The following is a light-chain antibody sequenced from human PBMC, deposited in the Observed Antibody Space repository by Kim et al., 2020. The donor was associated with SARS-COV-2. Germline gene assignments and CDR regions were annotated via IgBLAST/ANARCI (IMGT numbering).Light chain of an antibody. Sequence: SYELTQPPSVSVSPGQTASITCSGYKLGDKYVSWYQQKPGQSPVVVIYQDSKRPSGIPERFSGSNSGNTATLTISGTQAMDEADYYCQAWDSSTKVFGGGTQLTVL. CDR3: QAWDSSTKV. CDR1: KLGDKY. J-gene: IGLJ3*02. CDR2: QDS. V-gene: IGLV3-1*01.